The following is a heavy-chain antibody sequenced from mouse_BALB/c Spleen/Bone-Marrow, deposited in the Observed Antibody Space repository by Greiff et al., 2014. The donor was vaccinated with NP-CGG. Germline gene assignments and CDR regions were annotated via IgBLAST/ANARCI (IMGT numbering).Heavy chain of an antibody. CDR2: IFSGGGT. CDR1: FFSLTTYF. Sequence: QVQLHHSLPVLFNPSHILSITCTFSFFSLTTYFLHFFLHSPLNFLYFLLVIFSGGGTDYNAAFISRLIITKDNSKSQVFFKMNSLQTNDTAMYYCARKGYTGYFDVWGAGTTVTVSS. D-gene: IGHD2-2*01. CDR3: ARKGYTGYFDV. J-gene: IGHJ1*01. V-gene: IGHV2-2*02.